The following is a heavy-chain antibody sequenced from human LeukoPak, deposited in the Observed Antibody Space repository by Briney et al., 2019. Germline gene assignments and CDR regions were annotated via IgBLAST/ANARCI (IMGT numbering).Heavy chain of an antibody. Sequence: GGSLRLSCAASGFTFSSYWMSWVRQAPGKGLEWVANIKQDGSEKYYVDSVKGRFPISRDNAKNSLYLQMNSLRAEDTAVYYCARGQLPHYSSGCYDYWGQGTLVTVSS. J-gene: IGHJ4*02. CDR3: ARGQLPHYSSGCYDY. D-gene: IGHD6-19*01. CDR1: GFTFSSYW. V-gene: IGHV3-7*01. CDR2: IKQDGSEK.